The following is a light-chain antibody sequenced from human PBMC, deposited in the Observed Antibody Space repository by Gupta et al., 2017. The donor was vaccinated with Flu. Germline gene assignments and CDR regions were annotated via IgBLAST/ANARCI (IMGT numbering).Light chain of an antibody. V-gene: IGKV1-33*01. J-gene: IGKJ2*01. CDR1: QDISNY. Sequence: DIPMTQSPSSLSASGGDRVTITCQASQDISNYLNWYQQKPGKAPMLLIFEASNLETGVPSRFSGSRARTDVTFTIIILQPEEFAAYYSQRYNKVPPLYTFGQGTKLEI. CDR3: QRYNKVPPLYT. CDR2: EAS.